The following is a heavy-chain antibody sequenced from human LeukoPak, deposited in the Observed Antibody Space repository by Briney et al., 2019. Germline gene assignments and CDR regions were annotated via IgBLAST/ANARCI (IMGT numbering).Heavy chain of an antibody. CDR3: ARSPTAINGYFDP. CDR1: GFTFSSYA. D-gene: IGHD2-2*01. Sequence: GGSLRLSCAASGFTFSSYAMNWVHQAPGKGLEWVSVISGGGGSTYYADSAKGRFTISRDNSKNTLYLQMNSLRADDTAVYYCARSPTAINGYFDPWGQGTLVTVSS. CDR2: ISGGGGST. J-gene: IGHJ5*02. V-gene: IGHV3-23*01.